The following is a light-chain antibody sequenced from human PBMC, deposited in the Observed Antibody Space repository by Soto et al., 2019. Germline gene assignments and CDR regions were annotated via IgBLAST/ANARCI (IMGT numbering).Light chain of an antibody. CDR3: QSYESSMSAVV. J-gene: IGLJ2*01. V-gene: IGLV1-40*01. CDR2: GNS. CDR1: SSNIGAGSD. Sequence: QSVLTQPPSVSGAPGQRVTISCTGSSSNIGAGSDVHWYQQLPGTAPQLLIHGNSNRPSGVPDRFSGSKSGTAASLAITGLQAEDDADYYCQSYESSMSAVVFGGGTKLTVL.